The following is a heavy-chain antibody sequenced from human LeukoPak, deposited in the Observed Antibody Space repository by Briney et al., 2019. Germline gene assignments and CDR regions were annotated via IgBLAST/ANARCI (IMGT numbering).Heavy chain of an antibody. Sequence: GGSLRLSCAASGFTFSSYGMHWVRQAPGKGLEWVTFIWYDGSDEYYADSVKGRFTISRDNAKNSLYLQMNSLRAEDTAVYYCARADLDFDYWGQGTLVTVSS. CDR3: ARADLDFDY. CDR1: GFTFSSYG. CDR2: IWYDGSDE. J-gene: IGHJ4*02. V-gene: IGHV3-33*03.